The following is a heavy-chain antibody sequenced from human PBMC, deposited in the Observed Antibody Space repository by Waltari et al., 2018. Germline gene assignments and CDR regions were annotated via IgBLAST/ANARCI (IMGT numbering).Heavy chain of an antibody. D-gene: IGHD3-3*01. CDR3: ARDHLPEVGIFGVGKGWFDP. CDR2: IKPNSGGT. CDR1: GYTFPGYY. Sequence: QVQLAQHGAEVKKPGASVKLSCKASGYTFPGYYMHWVRQAPGPGLEWMGWIKPNSGGTNYARKVQGRATMTRDTSISTAYMELSRLRSDDTAVYYCARDHLPEVGIFGVGKGWFDPWGQGTLVTVSS. J-gene: IGHJ5*02. V-gene: IGHV1-2*02.